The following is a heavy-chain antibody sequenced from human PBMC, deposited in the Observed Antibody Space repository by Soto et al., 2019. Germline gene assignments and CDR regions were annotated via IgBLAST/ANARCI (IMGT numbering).Heavy chain of an antibody. V-gene: IGHV1-69*02. CDR1: GGTFSSYT. Sequence: QVQLVQSGAEVKKPGSSVKVSCKASGGTFSSYTISWVRQAPGQGLEWMGRIIPILGIANYAQKFQGRVTITADKSTSTAYMELSSLRSEDTAVYYCAMSILSSTVTTFFYYYYMDVWGKGTTVTVSS. J-gene: IGHJ6*03. CDR3: AMSILSSTVTTFFYYYYMDV. CDR2: IIPILGIA. D-gene: IGHD4-17*01.